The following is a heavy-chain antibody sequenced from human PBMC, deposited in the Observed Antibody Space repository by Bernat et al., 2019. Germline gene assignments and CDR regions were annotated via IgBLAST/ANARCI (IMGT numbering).Heavy chain of an antibody. CDR3: ARGVWAAAGTEYFVY. CDR1: GFTFSSYA. CDR2: ISYDGSNK. J-gene: IGHJ4*02. D-gene: IGHD6-13*01. Sequence: QVQLVESGADVVQPGRSLILSCAASGFTFSSYAMHWVRQSPGKGLEWVAVISYDGSNKYYADSVKGRFTISRDNSKNTLYLQMNSLRAENTSVYYFARGVWAAAGTEYFVYWGQGTLVTVYS. V-gene: IGHV3-30-3*01.